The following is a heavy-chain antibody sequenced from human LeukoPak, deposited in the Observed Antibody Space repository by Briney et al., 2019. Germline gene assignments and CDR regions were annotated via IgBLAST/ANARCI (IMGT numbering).Heavy chain of an antibody. CDR3: ARAPDCNGFLYYFDY. CDR1: GGSIRSYY. CDR2: ISYSRST. Sequence: PSETLSLTCTVSGGSIRSYYWSWIRQPPGKGLEWIGYISYSRSTNYNPSLKSRVTISVDTSKNHFSLRLSSVTAADTAVYYCARAPDCNGFLYYFDYWGQGTLVTVSS. V-gene: IGHV4-59*01. D-gene: IGHD2/OR15-2a*01. J-gene: IGHJ4*02.